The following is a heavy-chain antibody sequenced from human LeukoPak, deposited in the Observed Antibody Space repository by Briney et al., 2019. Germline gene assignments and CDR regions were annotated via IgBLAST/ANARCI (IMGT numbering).Heavy chain of an antibody. CDR1: GFTFSSYA. J-gene: IGHJ4*02. Sequence: GGALRLSCAASGFTFSSYAMSWVRQAPGRGLEGVSAMSGSGGRTYYEDSVKGRFTISRDNSKNTLYLQMNSLRAEDTAVYYCAKDLVFGRGRGRSCDYWGQGTLVSVSS. D-gene: IGHD3-16*01. CDR2: MSGSGGRT. V-gene: IGHV3-23*01. CDR3: AKDLVFGRGRGRSCDY.